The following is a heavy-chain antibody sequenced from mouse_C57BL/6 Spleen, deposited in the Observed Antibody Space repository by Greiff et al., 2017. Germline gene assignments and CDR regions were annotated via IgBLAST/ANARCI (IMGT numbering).Heavy chain of an antibody. J-gene: IGHJ1*03. D-gene: IGHD5-2*01. CDR3: ARRREYGPHWYFDV. CDR2: IYWDDDK. Sequence: QVTLQESGPGILQSSPTLSLSCSFSGFSLSTSGMGVSWIRQPSGKGLDWLAHIYWDDDKRYNPSLKSRLTIFKDTSRNQAFLKITSVDTADTATYYCARRREYGPHWYFDVWGTGTTVTVSS. CDR1: GFSLSTSGMG. V-gene: IGHV8-12*01.